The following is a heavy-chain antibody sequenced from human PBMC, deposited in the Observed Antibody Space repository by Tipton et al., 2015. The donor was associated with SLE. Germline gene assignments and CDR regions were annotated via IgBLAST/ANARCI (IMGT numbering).Heavy chain of an antibody. CDR2: ISSSSSTI. V-gene: IGHV3-48*01. D-gene: IGHD6-19*01. J-gene: IGHJ5*02. CDR1: GFTFSSYS. Sequence: SLRLSCAASGFTFSSYSMNWVRQAPGKGLEWVSYISSSSSTIYYADSVKGRFTISRDNAKNSLYLQMNSLRAEDTAVYYCAKDRAPAVYDLFDPWGQGTLVTVSS. CDR3: AKDRAPAVYDLFDP.